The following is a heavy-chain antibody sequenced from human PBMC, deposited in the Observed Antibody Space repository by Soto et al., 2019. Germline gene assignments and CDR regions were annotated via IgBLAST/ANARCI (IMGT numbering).Heavy chain of an antibody. CDR3: ARSITTVVTEYYFDY. Sequence: ASVKVSCKASGYTFTSYYMHWVRQAPGQGLEWMGIINPSGGSTSYAQKFQGRVTMTRDTSTSTVYMELSSLRSEDTAVYYCARSITTVVTEYYFDYWGQGTLVTVSS. D-gene: IGHD4-17*01. V-gene: IGHV1-46*01. J-gene: IGHJ4*02. CDR2: INPSGGST. CDR1: GYTFTSYY.